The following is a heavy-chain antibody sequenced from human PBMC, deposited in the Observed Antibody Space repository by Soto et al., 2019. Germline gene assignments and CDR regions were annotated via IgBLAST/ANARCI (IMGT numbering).Heavy chain of an antibody. D-gene: IGHD1-7*01. CDR2: IYYSGST. V-gene: IGHV4-31*03. CDR1: GGSISSGGYY. J-gene: IGHJ4*02. Sequence: PSETLSLTCTVSGGSISSGGYYWSWIRQHPGKGLEWIGYIYYSGSTYYNPSLKSRVTISVDTSKNQFSLKLSSVTAADTAVYYCARVFKNWNYEDHPLYFDYWGQGTLVTVSS. CDR3: ARVFKNWNYEDHPLYFDY.